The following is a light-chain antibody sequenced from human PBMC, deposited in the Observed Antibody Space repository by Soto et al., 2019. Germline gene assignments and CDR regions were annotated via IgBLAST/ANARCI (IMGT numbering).Light chain of an antibody. CDR2: AAS. J-gene: IGKJ1*01. Sequence: DIQMTQSPYSLSASVGDRVTITCRASQSISSYLNWYQQKPGKAPKLLIYAASSLQSGVPSRFSGSGSGTDFTLTISSLQPEDFATYYCQQSYITPRTSGQGAKADIK. CDR1: QSISSY. V-gene: IGKV1-39*01. CDR3: QQSYITPRT.